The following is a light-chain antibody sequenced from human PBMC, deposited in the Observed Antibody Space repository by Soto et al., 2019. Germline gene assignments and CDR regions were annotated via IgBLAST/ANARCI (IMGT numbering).Light chain of an antibody. CDR1: QSISSW. CDR3: QQYGSSWT. CDR2: DAS. J-gene: IGKJ1*01. V-gene: IGKV1-5*01. Sequence: IQMIESPSALCASLGDRVTIPCRASQSISSWLAWYQQKPGKAPKLLIYDASSLESGVPSRFSGSGSGTDFTLTISRLEPEDFAVYYCQQYGSSWTFGQGTKVDIK.